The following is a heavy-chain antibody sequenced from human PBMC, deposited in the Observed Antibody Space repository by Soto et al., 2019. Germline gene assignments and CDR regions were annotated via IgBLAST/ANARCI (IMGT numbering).Heavy chain of an antibody. D-gene: IGHD3-22*01. CDR3: AKWSDSSGYYSRRAHFDY. CDR2: ISYDGSNK. V-gene: IGHV3-30*18. J-gene: IGHJ4*02. Sequence: GGSLRLSCAASGFTFSSYGMHWVRQAPGKGLEWVAVISYDGSNKYYADSVKGRFTISRDNSKNTLYLQMNSLRAEDTAVYYCAKWSDSSGYYSRRAHFDYWGQGALVTVSS. CDR1: GFTFSSYG.